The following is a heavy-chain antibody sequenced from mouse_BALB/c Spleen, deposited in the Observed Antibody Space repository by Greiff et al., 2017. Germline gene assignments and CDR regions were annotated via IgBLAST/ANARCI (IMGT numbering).Heavy chain of an antibody. CDR3: ARGTVKGNFFDY. V-gene: IGHV3-8*02. CDR2: ISYSGST. Sequence: EVQRVESGPSLVKPSQTLSLTCSVTGDSITSGYWNWIRKFPGNKLEYMGYISYSGSTYYNPSLKSRISITRDTSKNQYYLQLNSVTTEDTATYYCARGTVKGNFFDYWGQGTTLTVSS. J-gene: IGHJ2*01. D-gene: IGHD1-1*01. CDR1: GDSITSGY.